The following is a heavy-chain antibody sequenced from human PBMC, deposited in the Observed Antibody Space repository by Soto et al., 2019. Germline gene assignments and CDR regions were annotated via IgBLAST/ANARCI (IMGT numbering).Heavy chain of an antibody. CDR3: ARSKGNYFDY. Sequence: QVQLVQSGAEVKKPGASVKVSCKASGYTFTSYYMHWVRQAPGQGLEWMGIINPSGGSTSYAQKFHGRVNMPRDTSTSTVYMELSSLRSEYTAVYYCARSKGNYFDYWGQGTLVTVSS. D-gene: IGHD6-13*01. J-gene: IGHJ4*02. CDR2: INPSGGST. V-gene: IGHV1-46*03. CDR1: GYTFTSYY.